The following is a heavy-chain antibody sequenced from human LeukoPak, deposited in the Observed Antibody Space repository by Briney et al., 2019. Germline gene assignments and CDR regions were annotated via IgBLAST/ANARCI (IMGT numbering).Heavy chain of an antibody. CDR3: VRDQGRAYGYFES. J-gene: IGHJ4*02. V-gene: IGHV3-30*19. Sequence: AGGSLRLSCAASGFTFNNYGMHWVRQAPGKGLEWVAFVYYHGNTKYYAASVKGRFTISRDNSRNSVHIQMNSLRTEDTAVYHCVRDQGRAYGYFESWGQGTLVTVSS. CDR1: GFTFNNYG. CDR2: VYYHGNTK. D-gene: IGHD2-21*01.